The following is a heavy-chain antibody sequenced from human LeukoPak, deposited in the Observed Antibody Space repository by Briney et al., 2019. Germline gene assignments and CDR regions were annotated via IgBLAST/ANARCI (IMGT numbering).Heavy chain of an antibody. Sequence: GGSLRLSCAASGFTLSGYWMSWVRQAPGKGLGWVARLHADGIERYYVDSVKGRFTISRDNAKNSLHLQMYSLRLDDTAVYYCARGGYSFDYLGQGTLVTVSS. J-gene: IGHJ4*02. D-gene: IGHD5-12*01. CDR1: GFTLSGYW. V-gene: IGHV3-7*01. CDR2: LHADGIER. CDR3: ARGGYSFDY.